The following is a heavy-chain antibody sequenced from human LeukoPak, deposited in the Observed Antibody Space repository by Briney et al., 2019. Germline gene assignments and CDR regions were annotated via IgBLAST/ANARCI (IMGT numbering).Heavy chain of an antibody. CDR1: GGSISSYY. CDR3: ARRGVYGSENYFEY. V-gene: IGHV4-39*01. J-gene: IGHJ4*02. D-gene: IGHD3-10*01. Sequence: SETLSLTCTVSGGSISSYYWAWIRQPPGKSLEYIGSIFYTGSTYDNPSLTGRISMSVDTSKNQFSLNLASVTATDTAVYYCARRGVYGSENYFEYWGQGVLVIVSS. CDR2: IFYTGST.